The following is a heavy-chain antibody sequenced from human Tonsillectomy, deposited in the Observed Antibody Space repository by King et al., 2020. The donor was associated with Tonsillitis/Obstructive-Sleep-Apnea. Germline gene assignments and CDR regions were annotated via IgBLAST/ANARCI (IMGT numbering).Heavy chain of an antibody. V-gene: IGHV4-34*01. J-gene: IGHJ5*02. D-gene: IGHD2-2*01. Sequence: VQLQQWGAGLLKPSETLSLTCAVYGGSFSGYYWSWIRQPPGKGLEWIGEINHSGSTNYNPSLKSRVTISVDTSKHQFSLKLTSVTAADTAVYYCARGSVVVVPAAIVWWFDPWGQGTLVTVSS. CDR1: GGSFSGYY. CDR3: ARGSVVVVPAAIVWWFDP. CDR2: INHSGST.